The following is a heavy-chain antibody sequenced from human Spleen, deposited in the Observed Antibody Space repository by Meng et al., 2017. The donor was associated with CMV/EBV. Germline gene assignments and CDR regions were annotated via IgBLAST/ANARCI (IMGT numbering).Heavy chain of an antibody. CDR1: GFTFSSYS. CDR2: ISSSSSYI. D-gene: IGHD6-13*01. CDR3: ARDISVAAAGTEHYYYYGMDV. Sequence: GESLKISCAASGFTFSSYSMNWVRQAPGKGLEWVSSISSSSSYIYYADSVKGRFTISRDNAKNALYLHMNSLRAEDTAVYYCARDISVAAAGTEHYYYYGMDVWGQGTTVTVSS. J-gene: IGHJ6*02. V-gene: IGHV3-21*01.